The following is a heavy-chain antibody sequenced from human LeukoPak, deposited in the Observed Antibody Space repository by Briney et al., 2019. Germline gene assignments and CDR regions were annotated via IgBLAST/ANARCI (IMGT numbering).Heavy chain of an antibody. CDR3: ARAVTMIVA. V-gene: IGHV4-34*01. D-gene: IGHD3-22*01. CDR1: GGSFSGYY. J-gene: IGHJ5*02. CDR2: INHSGST. Sequence: PSETLSLTCAVYGGSFSGYYWSWIRQPPGKGLEWIGEINHSGSTNYNPSLKSRVTISVDTSKNQFSLKLSSVTAADTAVYYCARAVTMIVAWGQGTLVTVSS.